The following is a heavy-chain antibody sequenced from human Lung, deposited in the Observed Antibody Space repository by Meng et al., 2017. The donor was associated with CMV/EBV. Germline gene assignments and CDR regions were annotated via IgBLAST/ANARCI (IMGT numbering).Heavy chain of an antibody. CDR2: ISNTGGNT. V-gene: IGHV3-23*01. CDR3: AKFRGGIYYVYYFDY. J-gene: IGHJ4*02. CDR1: GFTFSNIA. D-gene: IGHD1-26*01. Sequence: GGSLRLXCAASGFTFSNIAMAWVRQAPGKGLEWVSGISNTGGNTYYADSVKGRFTISRDNSKNTLYLQMNSLRAEDTAVYYCAKFRGGIYYVYYFDYWGQGTXVTVSS.